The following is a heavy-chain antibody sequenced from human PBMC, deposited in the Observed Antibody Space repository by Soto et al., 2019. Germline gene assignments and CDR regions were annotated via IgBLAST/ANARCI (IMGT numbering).Heavy chain of an antibody. CDR1: GGSISSGRFY. D-gene: IGHD3-9*01. CDR3: ARTTFYDVFTAYYSLFDY. CDR2: ISDSGSS. J-gene: IGHJ4*02. Sequence: QVQLQESGPGLVKPSQTLTLTCTVSGGSISSGRFYWSWIRQHPGKGLEWIGHISDSGSSYYNPCSERRVTISVDSSKNLFSLKLSSVTAADTAVYFCARTTFYDVFTAYYSLFDYWGQGTMVTVSS. V-gene: IGHV4-31*03.